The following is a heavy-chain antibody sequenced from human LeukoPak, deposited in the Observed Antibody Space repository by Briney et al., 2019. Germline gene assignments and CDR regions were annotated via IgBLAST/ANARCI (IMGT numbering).Heavy chain of an antibody. V-gene: IGHV4-59*01. J-gene: IGHJ4*02. Sequence: PSETLSLTCTVSGGSISSYYWSWIRQPPGKGLEWIGYIYYGGSPNYNPSPKSRFPISGTTSKNQLSLKLSSVTAADTAVYYCARVFESYYDFWSGLALDYWGQGPLVTVSS. CDR2: IYYGGSP. CDR1: GGSISSYY. CDR3: ARVFESYYDFWSGLALDY. D-gene: IGHD3-3*01.